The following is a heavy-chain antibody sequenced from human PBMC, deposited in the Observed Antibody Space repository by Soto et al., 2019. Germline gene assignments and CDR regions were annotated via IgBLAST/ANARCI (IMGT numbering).Heavy chain of an antibody. CDR2: INWNGGST. CDR3: ARDLRDPYSSGWYETPPIAFDP. CDR1: GFTFDDYG. J-gene: IGHJ5*02. V-gene: IGHV3-20*01. D-gene: IGHD6-19*01. Sequence: GGSLRLSCAASGFTFDDYGMSWVRQAPGKGLEWVSGINWNGGSTGYADSVKGRFTISRDNAKNSLYLQMNSLRAEDTALYHCARDLRDPYSSGWYETPPIAFDPWGQGTLVTVSS.